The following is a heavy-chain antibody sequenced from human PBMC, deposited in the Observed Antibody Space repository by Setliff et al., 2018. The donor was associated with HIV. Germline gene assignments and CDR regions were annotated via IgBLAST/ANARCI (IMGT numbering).Heavy chain of an antibody. Sequence: PSETMSLTCTVSGRSIGNYYWRWIRQPAGKGREWIGRIYTSGSTNYNPSLKSRVTMLIDTSKNQSSLSLSSVTAADTAVYYCARDLKVSWFGELSVADVWGKGTTVTVSS. V-gene: IGHV4-4*07. CDR3: ARDLKVSWFGELSVADV. CDR1: GRSIGNYY. D-gene: IGHD3-10*01. J-gene: IGHJ6*04. CDR2: IYTSGST.